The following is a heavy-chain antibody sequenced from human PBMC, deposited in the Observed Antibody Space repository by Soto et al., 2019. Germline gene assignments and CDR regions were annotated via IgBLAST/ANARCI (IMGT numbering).Heavy chain of an antibody. CDR1: GGSVSSGSYY. D-gene: IGHD1-1*01. V-gene: IGHV4-61*01. Sequence: QVQLQESGPGLVKPSETLSLTCTVSGGSVSSGSYYWSWIRQPPGKGLEWIGYIYNSGSTNYNPSLKSRVTISVDTSKNQFSLKLSSVTAADTALYYCVRDGNDWGQGTLVTVSS. CDR3: VRDGND. J-gene: IGHJ4*02. CDR2: IYNSGST.